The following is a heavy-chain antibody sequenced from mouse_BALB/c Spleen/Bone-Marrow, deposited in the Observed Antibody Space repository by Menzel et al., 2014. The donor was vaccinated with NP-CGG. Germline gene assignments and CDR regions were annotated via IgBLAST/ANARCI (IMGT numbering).Heavy chain of an antibody. CDR2: IYPGSGTT. CDR3: TKGNYFFDY. D-gene: IGHD2-1*01. Sequence: LQQSGSELVRPGASVKLSCKASGCTFINYWMHWVKQRPGQGLEWIGNIYPGSGTTNYDEKFKTKATLTVDTFSSTAYMQLSSLTSEDSAVYYCTKGNYFFDYWGQGTTLTVSS. J-gene: IGHJ2*01. CDR1: GCTFINYW. V-gene: IGHV1S22*01.